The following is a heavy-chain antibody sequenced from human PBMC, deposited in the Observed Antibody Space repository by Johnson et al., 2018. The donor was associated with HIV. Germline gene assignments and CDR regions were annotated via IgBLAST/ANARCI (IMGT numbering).Heavy chain of an antibody. CDR2: ISYDGSNK. J-gene: IGHJ3*02. V-gene: IGHV3-30*14. CDR3: ARAWGSRDILTALRGAFDI. CDR1: GFTFSSYA. D-gene: IGHD3-9*01. Sequence: MQLVESGGGVVQPGRSLRLSCAASGFTFSSYAMHWVRQAPGKGLEWVAVISYDGSNKYYADSVKGRFTISRDNSKNTLYLQMNSLGAEDTAVYYCARAWGSRDILTALRGAFDIWGQGTMVTVSS.